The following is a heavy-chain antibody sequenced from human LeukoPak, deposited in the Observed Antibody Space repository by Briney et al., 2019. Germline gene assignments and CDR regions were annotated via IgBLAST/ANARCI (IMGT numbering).Heavy chain of an antibody. D-gene: IGHD2-21*02. J-gene: IGHJ1*01. CDR1: GGSFSAFH. V-gene: IGHV4-34*01. Sequence: SETLSLTCAVYGGSFSAFHWNWIRQSPAKGLEWLGEMKQSGTPRYNPSLQSRVTISVDKSKNQFSLNVRSVTAADTAVYYCARLCQVTTCAKFEYWGPGILVTVSP. CDR2: MKQSGTP. CDR3: ARLCQVTTCAKFEY.